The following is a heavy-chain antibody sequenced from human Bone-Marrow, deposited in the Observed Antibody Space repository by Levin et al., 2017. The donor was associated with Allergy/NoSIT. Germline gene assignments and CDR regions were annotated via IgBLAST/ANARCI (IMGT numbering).Heavy chain of an antibody. V-gene: IGHV2-5*02. CDR3: AHIPHGRGLQPNYYFDY. CDR2: IYWDDDK. CDR1: GFSLSTSGVG. Sequence: SGPTLVKPTQTLTLTCTFSGFSLSTSGVGVGWIRQPPGKALEWLALIYWDDDKRYSPSLKSRLTITKDTSKNQVVLTMTNMDPVDTATYYCAHIPHGRGLQPNYYFDYWGQGTLVTVSS. D-gene: IGHD5-24*01. J-gene: IGHJ4*02.